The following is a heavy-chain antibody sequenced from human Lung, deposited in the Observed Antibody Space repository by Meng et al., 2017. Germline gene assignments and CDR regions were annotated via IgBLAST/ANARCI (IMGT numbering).Heavy chain of an antibody. D-gene: IGHD6-25*01. CDR1: GYNFPDYY. CDR3: ARDEDISAAGKLFGDY. J-gene: IGHJ4*02. V-gene: IGHV1-2*06. CDR2: INPKSGDT. Sequence: VQLVQPGAEVKKPGASVKVSCKPSGYNFPDYYIHWVRRAPGQGLEWMGRINPKSGDTHYAQKFQARVTMTGDTSISTAYMELSGLRSDDTAMYYCARDEDISAAGKLFGDYWGQGTLVTVSS.